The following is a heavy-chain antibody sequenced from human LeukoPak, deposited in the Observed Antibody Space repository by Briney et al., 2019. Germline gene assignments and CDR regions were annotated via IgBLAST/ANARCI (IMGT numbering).Heavy chain of an antibody. Sequence: KTSETLSLTCTVSGGSISSGGYYWSWIRQHPGKGLEWIGYIYYSGSTYYNPSLKSRVTISVDTSKNQFSLNLSSVTAADTAVYYCARYTSGYYTNYYFDSWSQGTLVTVSS. CDR1: GGSISSGGYY. CDR2: IYYSGST. J-gene: IGHJ4*02. V-gene: IGHV4-31*03. CDR3: ARYTSGYYTNYYFDS. D-gene: IGHD3-22*01.